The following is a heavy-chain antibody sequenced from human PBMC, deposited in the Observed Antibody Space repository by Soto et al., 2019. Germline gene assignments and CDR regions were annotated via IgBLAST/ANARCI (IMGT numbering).Heavy chain of an antibody. Sequence: EVQLVESGGGLFQPGGSLRLSCEASGFTFSNYWMHWVRQVPGKGLVWVSRIKGDASNTNYADFVKGRFTISRDNAKNTVYLRMNSLTAEDTAVFYCARGIPGYSGSDVWGQGTMVTVSS. CDR3: ARGIPGYSGSDV. CDR1: GFTFSNYW. CDR2: IKGDASNT. D-gene: IGHD3-10*01. J-gene: IGHJ3*01. V-gene: IGHV3-74*01.